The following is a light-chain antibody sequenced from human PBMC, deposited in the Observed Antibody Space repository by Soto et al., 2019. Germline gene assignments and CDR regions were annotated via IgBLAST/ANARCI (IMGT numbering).Light chain of an antibody. CDR2: AAS. Sequence: AIQMTQSPSSLSASVGDIVTITCLAIQGIRNDLGWYQKKPGKAPKLLIYAASSLQSGVPSRFNVSGSSTHFNLIISSLQPEDLATYYCLQNYNYPRTFGQMTTLEIK. CDR3: LQNYNYPRT. V-gene: IGKV1-6*01. CDR1: QGIRND. J-gene: IGKJ2*01.